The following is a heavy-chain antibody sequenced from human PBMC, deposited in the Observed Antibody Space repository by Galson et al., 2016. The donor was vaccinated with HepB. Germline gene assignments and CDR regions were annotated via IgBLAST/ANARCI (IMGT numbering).Heavy chain of an antibody. CDR2: ISAHDGSTK. CDR3: AKGFGDGDIYYYNYGIDR. CDR1: GVIFSAYG. D-gene: IGHD4-17*01. Sequence: SLRLSCATSGVIFSAYGMHWVRQAPGKGLEWVAVISAHDGSTKYYAESVKGRFIISRDNSQNTLFLQMSSLRPEDTAVYYCAKGFGDGDIYYYNYGIDRWGQGTTVIVAS. J-gene: IGHJ6*02. V-gene: IGHV3-30*18.